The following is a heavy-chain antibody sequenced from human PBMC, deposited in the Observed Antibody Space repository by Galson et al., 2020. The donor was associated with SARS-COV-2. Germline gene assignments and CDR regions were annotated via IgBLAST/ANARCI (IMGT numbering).Heavy chain of an antibody. V-gene: IGHV3-33*01. CDR2: IWYDGSSK. CDR1: GFTFSRFG. J-gene: IGHJ3*02. CDR3: ARVYDYGVDDAFDI. Sequence: GGSLRLSCAASGFTFSRFGMHWVRQAPGKGLEWVARIWYDGSSKHYADSVQGRFTISRDNFKNTPYLQMNSLRADDTAVYYCARVYDYGVDDAFDIWGQGTMVTVSP. D-gene: IGHD3-10*01.